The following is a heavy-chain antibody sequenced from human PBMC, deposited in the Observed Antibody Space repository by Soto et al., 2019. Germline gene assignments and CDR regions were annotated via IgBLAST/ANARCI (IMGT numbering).Heavy chain of an antibody. CDR1: GGSISSGGYS. Sequence: PSETLSLTCAVSGGSISSGGYSWSWIRQPPGKGLEWIGYIYHSGSTYYNPSLKSRVTISVDRSKNQFSLKLSSVTAADTAVYYCAGNHLRAAAGMGDYWGQGSLVTVSS. V-gene: IGHV4-30-2*01. D-gene: IGHD6-13*01. CDR3: AGNHLRAAAGMGDY. J-gene: IGHJ4*02. CDR2: IYHSGST.